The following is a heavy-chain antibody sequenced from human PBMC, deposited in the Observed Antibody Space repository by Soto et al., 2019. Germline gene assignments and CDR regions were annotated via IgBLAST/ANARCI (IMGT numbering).Heavy chain of an antibody. V-gene: IGHV2-70*01. CDR3: ARIRIAAAGRDYYYGMDV. CDR2: IDWDDDK. J-gene: IGHJ6*02. D-gene: IGHD6-13*01. CDR1: GFSLSTSGMC. Sequence: SGPTLVNPTQTLTLTCTFSGFSLSTSGMCVSWIRQPPGKALEWLALIDWDDDKYYSTSLKTRLTISKDTSKNQVVLTMTNMDPVDTATYYCARIRIAAAGRDYYYGMDVWGQGTTVTVSS.